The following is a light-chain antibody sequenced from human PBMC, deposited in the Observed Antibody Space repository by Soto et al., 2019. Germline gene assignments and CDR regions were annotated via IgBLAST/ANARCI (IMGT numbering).Light chain of an antibody. Sequence: QSVLTQPPSASGSPGQSVTISCTGTSSDVGAYNYVSWYQQLPGKAPKLIIYEVSKRPSGVPDRFSGSKSGNTASLTVSGLQAEDEADYYCTSYAGTYRFFYVFXTGTKVTVL. J-gene: IGLJ1*01. CDR1: SSDVGAYNY. CDR3: TSYAGTYRFFYV. V-gene: IGLV2-8*01. CDR2: EVS.